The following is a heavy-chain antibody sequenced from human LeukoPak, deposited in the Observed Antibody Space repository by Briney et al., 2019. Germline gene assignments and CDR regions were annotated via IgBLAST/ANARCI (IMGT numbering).Heavy chain of an antibody. CDR3: AKDWATLPSRLSPFDS. V-gene: IGHV3-23*01. CDR2: ISATGDGI. Sequence: PGGSLRLSCAASGFTFSSYAMSWVRQTPGKGLDWVSTISATGDGIVYADSVKGRFTISRDNSKNTLLLQMNSLRADDTAVYYCAKDWATLPSRLSPFDSWGQGILVTVSS. CDR1: GFTFSSYA. D-gene: IGHD6-6*01. J-gene: IGHJ4*02.